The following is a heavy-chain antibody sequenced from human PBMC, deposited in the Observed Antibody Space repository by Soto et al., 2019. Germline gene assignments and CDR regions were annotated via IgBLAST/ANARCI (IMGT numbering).Heavy chain of an antibody. CDR3: ARDGGRAAAGTLDY. CDR2: ISSDGSSK. CDR1: GFTFSSYA. Sequence: ESGGGVVQPGRSLRLSCAASGFTFSSYAMHWVRQAPGKGLEWVAVISSDGSSKFYADSVKGRFTISRDNSKSTLNLQTTSLRVEDTALYYCARDGGRAAAGTLDYWGQGTLVTVSS. J-gene: IGHJ4*02. D-gene: IGHD6-13*01. V-gene: IGHV3-30-3*01.